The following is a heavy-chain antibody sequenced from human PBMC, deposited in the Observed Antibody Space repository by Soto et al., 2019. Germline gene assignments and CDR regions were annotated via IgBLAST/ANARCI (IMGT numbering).Heavy chain of an antibody. Sequence: XETLSLSCAVYGGYFSGYYWSWIRQPPGKGLEWIGEINHSGSTNYNPSLKSRVTISVDTSKNQFSLKLSSVTAADTAVYYRARGSTGWHYNKWFDSWGQGTLVTVSS. CDR2: INHSGST. CDR3: ARGSTGWHYNKWFDS. CDR1: GGYFSGYY. V-gene: IGHV4-34*01. J-gene: IGHJ5*01. D-gene: IGHD1-1*01.